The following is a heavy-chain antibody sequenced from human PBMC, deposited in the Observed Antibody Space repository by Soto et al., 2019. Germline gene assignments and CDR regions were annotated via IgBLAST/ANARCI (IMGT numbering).Heavy chain of an antibody. V-gene: IGHV3-23*01. D-gene: IGHD3-3*01. CDR3: AKDTWLEAYRIRFGYFDY. J-gene: IGHJ4*02. CDR2: ISGSGGST. Sequence: GGSLRLSCAASGFTFSSYAMSWVRQAPGKGLKWVSAISGSGGSTYYADSVKGRFTISRDNSKNTLYLQMNSLRAEDTAVYYCAKDTWLEAYRIRFGYFDYWGQGTLVTVSS. CDR1: GFTFSSYA.